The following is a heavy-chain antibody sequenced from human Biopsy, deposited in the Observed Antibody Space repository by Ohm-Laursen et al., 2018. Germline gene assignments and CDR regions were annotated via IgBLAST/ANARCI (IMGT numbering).Heavy chain of an antibody. CDR3: TTKLTGYFHH. J-gene: IGHJ1*01. V-gene: IGHV1-69*06. CDR2: NIPILGTG. D-gene: IGHD3-9*01. CDR1: GGTFSNYG. Sequence: SVKISCKAPGGTFSNYGVNWVRQAPGQGLEWLGGNIPILGTGNYAQKFQDRVTVAADTSTSTATMELRSLRSDDTAVYYCTTKLTGYFHHWGQGTLVIVSS.